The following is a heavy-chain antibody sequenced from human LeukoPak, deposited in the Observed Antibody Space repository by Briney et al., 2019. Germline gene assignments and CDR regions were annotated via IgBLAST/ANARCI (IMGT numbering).Heavy chain of an antibody. CDR3: ATGTSGPSSSWNFDY. CDR2: IRYDGSNK. V-gene: IGHV3-30*02. Sequence: GGSLRLSCAASGFTFSSYGMHWVRQAPGKGLEWVAFIRYDGSNKYYADSVKGRFTISRDNSKNMLYLQMNSLRAEDTAVYYCATGTSGPSSSWNFDYWGQGTLVTVSS. J-gene: IGHJ4*02. CDR1: GFTFSSYG. D-gene: IGHD6-13*01.